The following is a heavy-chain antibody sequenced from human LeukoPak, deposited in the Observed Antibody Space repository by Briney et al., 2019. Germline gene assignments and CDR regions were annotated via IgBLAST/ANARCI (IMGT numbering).Heavy chain of an antibody. Sequence: SETLSLTCTVSGGSISSSSYYWGWIRQPPGKGLEWIGSIYYSGSTYYNPSLKSRVTISVDTSKNQFSLKLRSVTAADTAVYYCARPLLRKCDYCYXYWGQGTLVTVSS. CDR2: IYYSGST. J-gene: IGHJ4*02. CDR1: GGSISSSSYY. V-gene: IGHV4-39*01. CDR3: ARPLLRKCDYCYXY. D-gene: IGHD2-15*01.